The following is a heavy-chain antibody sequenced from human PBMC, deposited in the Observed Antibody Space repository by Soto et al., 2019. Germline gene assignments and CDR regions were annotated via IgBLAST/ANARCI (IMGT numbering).Heavy chain of an antibody. Sequence: SETLSLTCSVSGASITSHYWNWIRQSAGEGLQWIGRVYARGATNYNPSLKSRVTISGDTSKNQFSLKLTSVTAADTAVYYCARSSGDDFFYYGKDVWGHGTTVTVSS. CDR3: ARSSGDDFFYYGKDV. D-gene: IGHD4-17*01. CDR1: GASITSHY. V-gene: IGHV4-59*10. J-gene: IGHJ6*02. CDR2: VYARGAT.